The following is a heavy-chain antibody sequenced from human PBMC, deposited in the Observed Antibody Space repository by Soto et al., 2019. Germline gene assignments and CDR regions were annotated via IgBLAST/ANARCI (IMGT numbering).Heavy chain of an antibody. Sequence: GASVKVSCKASGYTFTSYYMHWVRQAPGQGLEWMGIINPSGGSTSYAQKFQGRVTMTRDTSTSTVYMELSSLRSEDTAVYYCARDNGARDSSGYYYYYYGMDVWGQGTTVTVSS. CDR3: ARDNGARDSSGYYYYYYGMDV. D-gene: IGHD3-22*01. CDR2: INPSGGST. V-gene: IGHV1-46*01. J-gene: IGHJ6*02. CDR1: GYTFTSYY.